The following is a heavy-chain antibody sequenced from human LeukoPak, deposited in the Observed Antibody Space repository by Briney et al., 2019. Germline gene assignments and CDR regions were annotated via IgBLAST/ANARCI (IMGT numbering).Heavy chain of an antibody. J-gene: IGHJ4*02. Sequence: GGSLRLSCAASGFTFSSYGMHWVRQAPGKGLEWVAVISYDGSNKYYADSVKGRFTISRDNSKNTLYLQMNSLRAEDTAVYYCAKILQWLSDYWGQGTLVTVSS. V-gene: IGHV3-30*18. CDR2: ISYDGSNK. D-gene: IGHD6-19*01. CDR1: GFTFSSYG. CDR3: AKILQWLSDY.